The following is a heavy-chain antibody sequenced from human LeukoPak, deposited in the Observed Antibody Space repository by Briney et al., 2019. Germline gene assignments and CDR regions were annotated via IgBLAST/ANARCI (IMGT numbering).Heavy chain of an antibody. V-gene: IGHV3-7*01. D-gene: IGHD7-27*01. Sequence: GGSLRLSCTASGFTFGDYAMSWFRQATGKGLECVAKIKEDGSEAHYVDSVKGRFTISRDNAKESLYLQMNSLRAEDTAVYYCARDYTGGWNDYWGQGIRVTVSS. CDR1: GFTFGDYA. CDR2: IKEDGSEA. J-gene: IGHJ4*02. CDR3: ARDYTGGWNDY.